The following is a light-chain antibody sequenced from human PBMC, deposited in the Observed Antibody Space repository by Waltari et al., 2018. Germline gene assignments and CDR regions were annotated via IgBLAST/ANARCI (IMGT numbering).Light chain of an antibody. CDR1: QTVRTTY. V-gene: IGKV3-20*01. Sequence: EIVLTQSPGTLSLSPGERATLSSRASQTVRTTYLAWYQQKPGQAPTLLIYDTSSRATGIPDRFSGSGSGTDFSLTISSLEPEDFAVYYCQQYDISPLTFGGGTKVEIK. J-gene: IGKJ4*01. CDR2: DTS. CDR3: QQYDISPLT.